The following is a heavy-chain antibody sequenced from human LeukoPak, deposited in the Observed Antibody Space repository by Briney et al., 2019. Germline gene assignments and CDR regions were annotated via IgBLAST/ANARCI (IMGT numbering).Heavy chain of an antibody. CDR2: IYYSGST. V-gene: IGHV4-59*01. Sequence: SETLSLTCTVSGGSISGYYWSWIRQPPGKGLEWIGYIYYSGSTNYNPSLKSRLTISVDTPKNHFSLKLSSVTAADTAVYYCARSDGAGSYYYFDYWGQGTLVTVSS. J-gene: IGHJ4*02. D-gene: IGHD3-10*01. CDR1: GGSISGYY. CDR3: ARSDGAGSYYYFDY.